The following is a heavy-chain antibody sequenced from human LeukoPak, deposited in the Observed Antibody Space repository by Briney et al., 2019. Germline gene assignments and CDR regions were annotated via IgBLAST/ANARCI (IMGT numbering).Heavy chain of an antibody. V-gene: IGHV3-30-3*01. CDR2: ISYDGSNK. CDR1: GFTFSSYA. CDR3: ASSGWYLYFDY. J-gene: IGHJ4*02. Sequence: GRSLRLSCAASGFTFSSYAMHWVRQAPGKGLEWVAVISYDGSNKYYADSVKGRITISRDNSKNTLYLQMNSLRAEDTAVYYCASSGWYLYFDYWGQGTLVTVSS. D-gene: IGHD6-19*01.